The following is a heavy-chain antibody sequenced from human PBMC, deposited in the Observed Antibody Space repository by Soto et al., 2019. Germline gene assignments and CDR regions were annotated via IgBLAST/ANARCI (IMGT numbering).Heavy chain of an antibody. J-gene: IGHJ4*02. Sequence: GASVKVSCKASGYTFTSYGISWVRQAPGQGLEWMGWISAYNGNTNYAQKLQGRVTMSTDTSTSTAYMELRSLRSDDTAVYYCARDGRGYSYHPSFWSYWGQGTLVTVSS. CDR2: ISAYNGNT. CDR3: ARDGRGYSYHPSFWSY. CDR1: GYTFTSYG. V-gene: IGHV1-18*01. D-gene: IGHD5-18*01.